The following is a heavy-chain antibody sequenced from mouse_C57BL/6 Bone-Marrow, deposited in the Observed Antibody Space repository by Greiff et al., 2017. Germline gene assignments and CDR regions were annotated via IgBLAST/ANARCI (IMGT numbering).Heavy chain of an antibody. D-gene: IGHD1-1*01. CDR3: ARGDYGFAY. V-gene: IGHV1-9*01. CDR1: GYTFTGYW. CDR2: ILPGGGST. Sequence: QVQLQQSGAELMKPGASVKLSCKASGYTFTGYWIEWVKQRPGHGLEWIGDILPGGGSTNSNEKFKGKATFTADTSSTTAYMHLNSLPTEDSAIDYCARGDYGFAYWGQGTLVTVSA. J-gene: IGHJ3*01.